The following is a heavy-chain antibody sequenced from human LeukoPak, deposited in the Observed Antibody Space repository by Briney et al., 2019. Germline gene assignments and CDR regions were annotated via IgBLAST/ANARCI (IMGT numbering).Heavy chain of an antibody. CDR3: ARNYYGSGSYYNSFDY. Sequence: SQTLSLTCAISGDSVSSNSAAWSWIRQSPSRGLEWLGRTYYNSKWYTDYALFVKSRITINPDTSKNQFSLQLNAVTPEDTAVYYYARNYYGSGSYYNSFDYWGQGILVTVSS. CDR1: GDSVSSNSAA. J-gene: IGHJ4*02. D-gene: IGHD3-10*01. V-gene: IGHV6-1*01. CDR2: TYYNSKWYT.